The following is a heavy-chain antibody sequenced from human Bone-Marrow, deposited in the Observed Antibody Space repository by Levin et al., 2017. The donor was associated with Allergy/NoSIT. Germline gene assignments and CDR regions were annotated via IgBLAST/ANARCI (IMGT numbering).Heavy chain of an antibody. D-gene: IGHD5-18*01. CDR1: GGSISGYY. Sequence: SQTLSLTCSVSGGSISGYYWSWIRQPPGKGLEWIAYISNYGGTNYNPSLKSRVTISVDTSKNQSSLRLTSVTAADTAVYYCVGSRVDTAMVTLDYWGQGTLVTVSS. V-gene: IGHV4-59*01. J-gene: IGHJ4*02. CDR3: VGSRVDTAMVTLDY. CDR2: ISNYGGT.